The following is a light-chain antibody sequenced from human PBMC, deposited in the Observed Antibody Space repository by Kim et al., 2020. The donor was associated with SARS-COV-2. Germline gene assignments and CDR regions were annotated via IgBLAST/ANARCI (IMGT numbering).Light chain of an antibody. V-gene: IGKV3-15*01. Sequence: ETVMTQSPATLSLSPGERATLSCRASQSVSSNLAWYQQKPGQAPRLVMYGASTAATGIPARFSGSGSGTEFTLTISSLQSEDFAIYFCQQYNDWPRTFGQGTKVEI. CDR1: QSVSSN. CDR3: QQYNDWPRT. CDR2: GAS. J-gene: IGKJ1*01.